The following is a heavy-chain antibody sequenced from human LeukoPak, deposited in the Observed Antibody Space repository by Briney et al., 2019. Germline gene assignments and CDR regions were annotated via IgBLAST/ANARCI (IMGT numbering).Heavy chain of an antibody. V-gene: IGHV4-34*01. D-gene: IGHD3-16*01. CDR2: INRSGST. CDR3: ASITFGGVLDY. J-gene: IGHJ4*02. Sequence: SETLSLTCVVYGASFSDYYWTWIRQPPGKGLEWIGEINRSGSTNYNPSLKSRVTLSVDTSKKQFPLNLNSVTAADMAVYYCASITFGGVLDYWGQGTLVTVSS. CDR1: GASFSDYY.